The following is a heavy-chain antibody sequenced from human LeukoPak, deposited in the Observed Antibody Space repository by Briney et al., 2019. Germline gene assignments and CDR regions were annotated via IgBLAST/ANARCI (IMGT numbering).Heavy chain of an antibody. D-gene: IGHD2-2*01. CDR3: ARSAIHYGMDV. J-gene: IGHJ6*02. V-gene: IGHV3-21*01. CDR1: GFTFNSYT. CDR2: ISGSSGYI. Sequence: PGGSLRLSCAASGFTFNSYTMNWVRQARGKGLEWVSSISGSSGYIYYADSVKGRFTISRDNTKNSLYLQMNSLRVEDTAVYYCARSAIHYGMDVWGQGTTVTVSS.